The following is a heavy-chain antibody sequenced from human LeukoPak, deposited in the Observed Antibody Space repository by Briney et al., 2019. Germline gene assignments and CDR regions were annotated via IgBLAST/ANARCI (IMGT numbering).Heavy chain of an antibody. J-gene: IGHJ6*02. CDR3: ARDISVHSCSGGSCYPFYYYYGLDV. CDR1: GFTFSSYW. D-gene: IGHD2-15*01. CDR2: INSDGSST. Sequence: PGGSLRLSCAASGFTFSSYWMHWVRQAPGKGLVWVSRINSDGSSTNYADSVRGRFTISRDNAKNTLYLQINSLRAEDTAVYNCARDISVHSCSGGSCYPFYYYYGLDVWGQGSSVTVSS. V-gene: IGHV3-74*01.